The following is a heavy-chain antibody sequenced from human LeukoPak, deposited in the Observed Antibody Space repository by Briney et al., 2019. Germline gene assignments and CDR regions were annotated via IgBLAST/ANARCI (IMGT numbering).Heavy chain of an antibody. J-gene: IGHJ4*02. V-gene: IGHV1-2*02. CDR2: INPNSGGT. CDR3: ARVKGSYSSSWYVPAY. Sequence: ASVKVSCKASGYTFTGYYMHWVRQAPGQGLEWMGWINPNSGGTNYAQKFQGGVTMTRDTSISTAYMELSRLRSDDTAVYYCARVKGSYSSSWYVPAYWGQGTLVTVSS. D-gene: IGHD6-13*01. CDR1: GYTFTGYY.